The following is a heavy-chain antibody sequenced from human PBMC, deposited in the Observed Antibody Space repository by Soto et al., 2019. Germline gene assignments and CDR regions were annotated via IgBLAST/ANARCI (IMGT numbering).Heavy chain of an antibody. D-gene: IGHD3-10*01. CDR2: LHSGGDT. CDR1: GIPVSSNY. Sequence: EVQLVESGGGLVQPGGSLRLSCVASGIPVSSNYMTWVRQAPGKGLEWVSVLHSGGDTYYANSVKGRFTISRHDSTNTLFLQMSSLTAEDTAGYYCARDGPYYYASRMDVWGQGTTVTVSS. CDR3: ARDGPYYYASRMDV. J-gene: IGHJ6*02. V-gene: IGHV3-53*04.